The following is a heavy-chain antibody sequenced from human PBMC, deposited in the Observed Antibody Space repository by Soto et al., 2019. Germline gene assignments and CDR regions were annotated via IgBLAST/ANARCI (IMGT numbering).Heavy chain of an antibody. CDR2: ISAYNGNT. CDR3: ARFPIAAAGDYYYGMDV. V-gene: IGHV1-18*01. J-gene: IGHJ6*02. D-gene: IGHD6-13*01. Sequence: QVPLVQSGAEVKKPGASVKVSCKASGYTFTSYGITWVRQAPGQGLEWMGWISAYNGNTNYAQKLQGRVTMTTDTSTSTAYMELRSLRSDDTAVYYCARFPIAAAGDYYYGMDVWGQGTTVTVSS. CDR1: GYTFTSYG.